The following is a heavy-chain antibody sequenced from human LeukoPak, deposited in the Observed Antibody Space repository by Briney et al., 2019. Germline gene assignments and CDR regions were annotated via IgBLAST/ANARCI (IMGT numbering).Heavy chain of an antibody. D-gene: IGHD4-17*01. V-gene: IGHV3-53*01. CDR3: ARSTTLNMDV. Sequence: PGGSLRLSCAASGFTVSSNYMSCVRQAPGKGLEWVSVIYSGGSTYYADSVKGRFTISRDNSKNTLYLQMNSLRAEDTAVYYCARSTTLNMDVWGKGTTVTISS. J-gene: IGHJ6*03. CDR2: IYSGGST. CDR1: GFTVSSNY.